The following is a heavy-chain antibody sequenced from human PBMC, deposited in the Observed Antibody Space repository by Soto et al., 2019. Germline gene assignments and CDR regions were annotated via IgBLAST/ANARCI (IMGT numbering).Heavy chain of an antibody. Sequence: VHLVQSGAEVKKPGASVKVSSKASGYTFTDYDMHWVRLAPGQSLEWVGWINNANGNTEYSKKFQDRVTITRDTSATTVYMGLTSLRSEDTAVYYCAKHQSWNRGQYHYYGMDVWGQGTTVIVSS. J-gene: IGHJ6*02. CDR1: GYTFTDYD. V-gene: IGHV1-3*04. CDR2: INNANGNT. D-gene: IGHD1-1*01. CDR3: AKHQSWNRGQYHYYGMDV.